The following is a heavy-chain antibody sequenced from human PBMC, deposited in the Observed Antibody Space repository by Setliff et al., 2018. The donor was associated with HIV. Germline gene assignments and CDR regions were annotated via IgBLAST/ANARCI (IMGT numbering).Heavy chain of an antibody. V-gene: IGHV4-61*02. CDR1: GGSISIGSYY. CDR2: IYASGRT. J-gene: IGHJ3*02. CDR3: AREDYYDSSGYAFEI. D-gene: IGHD3-22*01. Sequence: PSETLSLTCTVSGGSISIGSYYWNWIRQPAGKGLEWIGRIYASGRTNYNPSLESRVTISLDTSKNQFSLKLNSVTAADTAVYYCAREDYYDSSGYAFEIWGQGTMVTVSS.